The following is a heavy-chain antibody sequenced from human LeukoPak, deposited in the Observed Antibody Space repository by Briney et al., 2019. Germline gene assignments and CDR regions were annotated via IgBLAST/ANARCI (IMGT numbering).Heavy chain of an antibody. CDR3: AVRGTRLGELSH. J-gene: IGHJ4*02. CDR1: GFTLSSYA. CDR2: ISGSGGST. Sequence: GGSLRLSCAASGFTLSSYAMSWVRQAPGKGLEWVSAISGSGGSTYYADSVKGRFTISRDNSKNTLYLQMNSLRAEDTAVYYCAVRGTRLGELSHWGQGTLVTVSS. D-gene: IGHD3-16*02. V-gene: IGHV3-23*01.